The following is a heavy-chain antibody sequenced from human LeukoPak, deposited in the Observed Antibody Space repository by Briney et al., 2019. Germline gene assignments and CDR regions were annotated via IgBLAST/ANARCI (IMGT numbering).Heavy chain of an antibody. CDR2: INTDGSST. Sequence: PGGSLRLSCVASGFTFSSYWMHWVRQAPGKGLVWVSRINTDGSSTRYADSVKGRFTISRDNAKNTLYLQMNSLRAEDTAVYYCARASGGLDAFDMWGQGTMVTVSS. CDR3: ARASGGLDAFDM. D-gene: IGHD1-26*01. J-gene: IGHJ3*02. V-gene: IGHV3-74*01. CDR1: GFTFSSYW.